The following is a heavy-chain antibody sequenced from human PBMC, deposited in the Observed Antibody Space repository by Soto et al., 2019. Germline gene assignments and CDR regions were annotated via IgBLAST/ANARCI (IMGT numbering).Heavy chain of an antibody. CDR3: ASLNYYDSSGSSVYYYGMDV. CDR2: ISYDGSNK. J-gene: IGHJ6*02. CDR1: GFTFSSYA. V-gene: IGHV3-30-3*01. Sequence: PGGSLRLSCAASGFTFSSYAMHWVRQAPGKGLEWVAVISYDGSNKYYADSVKGRFTISRDNSKNTLYLQMNSLRAEDTAVYYCASLNYYDSSGSSVYYYGMDVWGQGTTVTVSS. D-gene: IGHD3-22*01.